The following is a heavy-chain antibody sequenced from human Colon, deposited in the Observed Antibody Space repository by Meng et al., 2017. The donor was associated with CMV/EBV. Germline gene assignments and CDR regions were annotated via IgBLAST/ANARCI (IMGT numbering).Heavy chain of an antibody. CDR3: ARGNTGGDYYFYGMDF. V-gene: IGHV3-11*01. Sequence: GESLKISCSASGFPLSDYYIMWIRQAPGKGLEYVAYISTSGSTVYYADSVMGRLTISRDNINNVVTLHMTSLRGDDAGVYYCARGNTGGDYYFYGMDFWGQGTTVTVSS. CDR2: ISTSGSTV. J-gene: IGHJ6*02. CDR1: GFPLSDYY. D-gene: IGHD1-14*01.